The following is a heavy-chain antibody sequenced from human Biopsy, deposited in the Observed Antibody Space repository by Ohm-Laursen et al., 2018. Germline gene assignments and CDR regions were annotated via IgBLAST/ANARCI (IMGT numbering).Heavy chain of an antibody. D-gene: IGHD2/OR15-2a*01. CDR1: GFTFSTYW. V-gene: IGHV3-7*01. CDR2: IKRDGSQS. Sequence: GSFRLSCAASGFTFSTYWMTWVRQAPGKGLEWVANIKRDGSQSNHADSVKGRFTISRDNAKNSLYLQMNSLRAEDTAVYYCTRDTTYYAGTTYYDALDVWGQGTTVTVSS. CDR3: TRDTTYYAGTTYYDALDV. J-gene: IGHJ3*01.